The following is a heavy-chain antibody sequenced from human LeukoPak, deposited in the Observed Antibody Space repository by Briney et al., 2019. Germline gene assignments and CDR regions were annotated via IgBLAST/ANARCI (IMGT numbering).Heavy chain of an antibody. CDR1: GGSISSYY. V-gene: IGHV4-59*08. D-gene: IGHD3-22*01. CDR3: ARNISPTDYYDSSGFDY. J-gene: IGHJ4*02. Sequence: SETLSLTCTVSGGSISSYYWSWIRQPPGKGLEWIGYIYYSGSTNYNPSLKSRDTISVDTSKNQFSLKLSSVTAADTAVYYCARNISPTDYYDSSGFDYWGQGTLVTVPS. CDR2: IYYSGST.